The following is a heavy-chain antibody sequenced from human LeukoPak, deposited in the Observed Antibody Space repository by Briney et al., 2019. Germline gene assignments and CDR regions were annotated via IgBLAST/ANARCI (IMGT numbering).Heavy chain of an antibody. CDR2: IYYSGST. D-gene: IGHD6-13*01. J-gene: IGHJ4*02. Sequence: PSETLSLTCTVSGGSISSSSYYWGWIRQPPGKGLEWIGSIYYSGSTYYDPSLKSRVTISVDTSKNQFSLKPSSVTAADTAVYYCARHLAERDYWGQGTLVTVSS. CDR3: ARHLAERDY. CDR1: GGSISSSSYY. V-gene: IGHV4-39*01.